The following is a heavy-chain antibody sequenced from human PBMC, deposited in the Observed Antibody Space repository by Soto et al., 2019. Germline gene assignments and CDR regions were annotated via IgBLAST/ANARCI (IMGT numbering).Heavy chain of an antibody. D-gene: IGHD3-16*01. Sequence: GGSLRLSCSASGFAFSSYSMTWVRQAPGEGLEWVSTVSVDSTYKNYADSVKGRFTISRDNAKNSLYLQMDSLRAEDTAVYYCARDNWGEDYWGQGTLVTVSS. CDR1: GFAFSSYS. J-gene: IGHJ4*02. CDR3: ARDNWGEDY. V-gene: IGHV3-21*01. CDR2: VSVDSTYK.